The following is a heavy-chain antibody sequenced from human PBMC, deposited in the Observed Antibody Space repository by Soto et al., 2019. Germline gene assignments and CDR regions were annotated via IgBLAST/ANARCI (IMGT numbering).Heavy chain of an antibody. Sequence: PGESLKISCKGSGYSFTTYWVAWVRQMPGKGLEWMGIIYPGDSDTRYSPSFQGQVTISADKSISTAYLQWSSLKASDTAMYYCARLEGRAPSGSYSHTHYGMDVWGQGTTVTVSS. CDR1: GYSFTTYW. CDR3: ARLEGRAPSGSYSHTHYGMDV. V-gene: IGHV5-51*01. CDR2: IYPGDSDT. J-gene: IGHJ6*02. D-gene: IGHD1-26*01.